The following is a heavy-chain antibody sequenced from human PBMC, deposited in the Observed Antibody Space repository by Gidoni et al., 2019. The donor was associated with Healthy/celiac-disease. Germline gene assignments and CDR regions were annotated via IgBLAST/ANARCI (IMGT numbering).Heavy chain of an antibody. Sequence: QVQLVQSGAEVKKPGSSVKVSCKASGGTFSSYAISWVRQAPGQGLKWMGGIIPIFGTANYAQKFQGRVTITADESTSTAYMELSSLRSEDTAVYYCASRGFISSQGEFDPWGQGTLVTVSS. V-gene: IGHV1-69*01. CDR3: ASRGFISSQGEFDP. CDR1: GGTFSSYA. J-gene: IGHJ5*02. CDR2: IIPIFGTA. D-gene: IGHD3-3*02.